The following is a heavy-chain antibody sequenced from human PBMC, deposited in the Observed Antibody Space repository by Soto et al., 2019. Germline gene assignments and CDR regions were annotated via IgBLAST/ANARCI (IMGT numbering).Heavy chain of an antibody. CDR2: IYSGGST. J-gene: IGHJ6*02. Sequence: EVQLVESGGGLIQPGGSLRLSCAASGFTVSSNYMSWVRQAPGKGLEWVSVIYSGGSTYYADSVKGRFTISRDNSKNTLYLQMNSLRAEDTAVYYCAREGNGPERRSCYYYGMDVWGQGTTVTVSS. CDR1: GFTVSSNY. V-gene: IGHV3-53*01. D-gene: IGHD6-25*01. CDR3: AREGNGPERRSCYYYGMDV.